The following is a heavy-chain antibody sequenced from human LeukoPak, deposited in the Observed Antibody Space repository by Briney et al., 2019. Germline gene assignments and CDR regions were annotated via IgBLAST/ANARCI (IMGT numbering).Heavy chain of an antibody. D-gene: IGHD3-16*02. CDR1: GFTFSSYW. V-gene: IGHV3-74*01. CDR2: INIDGTST. CDR3: VRDQSRDSF. J-gene: IGHJ4*02. Sequence: GGSLRLSCAASGFTFSSYWMHWVRQVPGKGLVWVSRINIDGTSTYYADSVKGRFTISRENAKNTLYMQMNSLRAEDTAVYYCVRDQSRDSFWGEGTLVIVSS.